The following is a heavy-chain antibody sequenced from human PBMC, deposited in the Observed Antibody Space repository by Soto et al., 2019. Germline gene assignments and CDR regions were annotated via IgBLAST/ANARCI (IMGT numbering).Heavy chain of an antibody. Sequence: EVQLVQSGAEVKKPGESLSISCQASGYNFTNYWISWVRQMPGKGLEWMGRIDPSDSYTHYRPSLQGHVTISADKSISTAYVQWGSLKASDTGIYYCARLKIDIVGVAAVMPQYNWFDPWGQGTLVTVSS. CDR2: IDPSDSYT. J-gene: IGHJ5*02. D-gene: IGHD2-2*01. CDR1: GYNFTNYW. CDR3: ARLKIDIVGVAAVMPQYNWFDP. V-gene: IGHV5-10-1*03.